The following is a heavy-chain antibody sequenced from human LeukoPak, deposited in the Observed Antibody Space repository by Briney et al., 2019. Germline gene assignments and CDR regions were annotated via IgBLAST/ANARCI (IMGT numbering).Heavy chain of an antibody. Sequence: SETLSLTCAVYGGSFSGYYWSWIRQPPGKGLEWIGEINHSGSTNYNPSLKSRVTISVDTSKNQFSLKLSSVTAADTAVYYCARALYSSGWYHRSDYFDYWGQGTLVTVSS. D-gene: IGHD6-19*01. CDR2: INHSGST. J-gene: IGHJ4*02. V-gene: IGHV4-34*01. CDR1: GGSFSGYY. CDR3: ARALYSSGWYHRSDYFDY.